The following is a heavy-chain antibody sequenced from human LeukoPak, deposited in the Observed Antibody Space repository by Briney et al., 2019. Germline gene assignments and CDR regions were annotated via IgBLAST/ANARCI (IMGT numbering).Heavy chain of an antibody. V-gene: IGHV1-18*01. CDR1: GYTFCIYG. Sequence: ASVKVSCKASGYTFCIYGISWVRQAPGQGFEWMGWISGDNGNRLIAEKFQGRVTMTAETPTSTAYMELGSLRSDDTAVYYCARDGKARYDFRENDYWGQGTLVTVSS. CDR2: ISGDNGNR. CDR3: ARDGKARYDFRENDY. D-gene: IGHD3-3*01. J-gene: IGHJ4*02.